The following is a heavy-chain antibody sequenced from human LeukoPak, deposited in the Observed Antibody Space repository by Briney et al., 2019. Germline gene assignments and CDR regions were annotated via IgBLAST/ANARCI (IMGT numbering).Heavy chain of an antibody. D-gene: IGHD3-10*01. CDR2: INHSGST. CDR1: GGSFSGYY. J-gene: IGHJ4*02. Sequence: SETLSLTCAVYGGSFSGYYWSWIRQPPGKGLEWIGEINHSGSTNYNPSLKSRVTISVDTSKNQFSLKLSSVTAADTAVYYCARLTRSGSYPLYFDYWGQGTLVTVSS. V-gene: IGHV4-34*01. CDR3: ARLTRSGSYPLYFDY.